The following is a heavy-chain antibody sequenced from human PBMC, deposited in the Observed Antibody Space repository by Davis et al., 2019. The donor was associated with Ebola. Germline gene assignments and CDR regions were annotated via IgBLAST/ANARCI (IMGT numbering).Heavy chain of an antibody. Sequence: GGSLRLSCTASGSTSVQYALTWVRQPPRKGLEWVGFISNTAYGRTTEYAASVKGRFTISRDDSGNIAYLQMNSLKIEDTAVYYGARESGGGIDYWGQGTLVTVSS. V-gene: IGHV3-49*04. CDR2: ISNTAYGRTT. CDR1: GSTSVQYA. J-gene: IGHJ4*02. CDR3: ARESGGGIDY. D-gene: IGHD1-26*01.